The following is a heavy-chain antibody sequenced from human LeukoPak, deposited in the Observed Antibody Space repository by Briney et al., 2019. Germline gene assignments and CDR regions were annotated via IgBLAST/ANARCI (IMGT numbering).Heavy chain of an antibody. CDR3: ARDAGKDAFDM. J-gene: IGHJ3*02. CDR1: EFTFSSYW. V-gene: IGHV3-7*01. Sequence: SGGSLRLSCADSEFTFSSYWMSWVRQAPGKGLEWVASIKQDGSERYYVDPVKGRFTISRDNAKNSLYLQMTSLRAEDTAVYYCARDAGKDAFDMWGQGTMVTVSS. D-gene: IGHD3-10*01. CDR2: IKQDGSER.